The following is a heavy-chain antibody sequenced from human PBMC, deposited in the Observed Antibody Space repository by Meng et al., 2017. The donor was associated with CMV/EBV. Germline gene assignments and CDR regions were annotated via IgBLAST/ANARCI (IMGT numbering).Heavy chain of an antibody. V-gene: IGHV3-23*01. CDR1: GFTLSRSA. Sequence: ASGFTLSRSAMGWFRQAPGKGLGWVSVISSSGGTTYYADSVKGRFTISRDNSKNTLYVQMNSLRAEDTAVYFCAKVTRPAPTYYLDYWGQGTLVTVSS. D-gene: IGHD3-16*01. CDR2: ISSSGGTT. J-gene: IGHJ4*02. CDR3: AKVTRPAPTYYLDY.